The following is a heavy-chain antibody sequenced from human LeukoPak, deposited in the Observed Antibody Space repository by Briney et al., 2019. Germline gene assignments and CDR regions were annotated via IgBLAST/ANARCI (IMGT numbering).Heavy chain of an antibody. D-gene: IGHD1-26*01. Sequence: PGGSLRLSCVASGFTFSSDSMNWVRQAPGKGLEWVSYITRSSSAKFYADSVKGRFTISRDNAENLLYLQMNSLRAEDTAVYYCAKDQSVLVGATDYWGQGTLVTVSS. CDR2: ITRSSSAK. CDR1: GFTFSSDS. CDR3: AKDQSVLVGATDY. V-gene: IGHV3-48*01. J-gene: IGHJ4*02.